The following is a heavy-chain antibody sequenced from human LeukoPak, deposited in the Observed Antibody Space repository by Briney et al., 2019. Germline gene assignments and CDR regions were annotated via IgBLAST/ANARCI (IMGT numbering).Heavy chain of an antibody. Sequence: SETLSLTCSVFGWSLSRGGYYWNWIRQQPGQGLEWLGYIYHSGSARYNPSFKSRLNMSVDMSRTQFSLNLSSVTAADTAVYYCARGGDYGDYFVYWGQGTLVSVSS. CDR3: ARGGDYGDYFVY. J-gene: IGHJ4*02. CDR2: IYHSGSA. CDR1: GWSLSRGGYY. D-gene: IGHD4-17*01. V-gene: IGHV4-31*03.